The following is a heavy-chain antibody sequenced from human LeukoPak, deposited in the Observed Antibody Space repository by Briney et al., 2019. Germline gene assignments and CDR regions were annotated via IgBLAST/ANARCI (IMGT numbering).Heavy chain of an antibody. J-gene: IGHJ6*03. D-gene: IGHD4-23*01. Sequence: GASVKVSCKASGGTFSSYAISWVRQAPGQGLEWMGRIIPIFGTANYAQKFQGRVTITADKSASTAYMELSSLRSEDMAVYYCARGDSLRWLFYMDVWGKGTTVTVSS. CDR2: IIPIFGTA. CDR3: ARGDSLRWLFYMDV. V-gene: IGHV1-69*06. CDR1: GGTFSSYA.